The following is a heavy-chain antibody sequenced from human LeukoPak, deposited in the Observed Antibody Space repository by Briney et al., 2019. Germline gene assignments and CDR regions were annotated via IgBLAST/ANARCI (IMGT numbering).Heavy chain of an antibody. CDR1: GGSISSGDYY. V-gene: IGHV4-30-4*08. CDR3: ARLRGIAVAGMTNYYYYMDV. D-gene: IGHD6-19*01. J-gene: IGHJ6*03. CDR2: IYYSGST. Sequence: SETLSLTCTVSGGSISSGDYYWSWIRQPPGKGLEWIGYIYYSGSTNYNPSLKSRVTISVDTSKNQFSLKLSSVTAADTAVYYCARLRGIAVAGMTNYYYYMDVWGKGTTVTVSS.